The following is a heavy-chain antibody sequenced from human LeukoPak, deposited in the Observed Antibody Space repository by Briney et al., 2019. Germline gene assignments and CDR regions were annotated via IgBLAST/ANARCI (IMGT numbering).Heavy chain of an antibody. CDR2: IARNGGST. CDR3: ARGGVWQQLAVDY. V-gene: IGHV3-64*01. D-gene: IGHD6-13*01. J-gene: IGHJ4*02. CDR1: GFNFINSA. Sequence: GGSLRLSCAASGFNFINSAMHWVRQAPGKGLEYVSGIARNGGSTYYTNSVKGRFTISRDDSKNTLYLQMGSLRPGDMAVYYCARGGVWQQLAVDYWGQGTLVTVSS.